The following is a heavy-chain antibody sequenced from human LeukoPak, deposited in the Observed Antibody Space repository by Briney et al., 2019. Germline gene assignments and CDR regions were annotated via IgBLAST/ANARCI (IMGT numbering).Heavy chain of an antibody. Sequence: GGSLRLSCAASGFTFSSYAMSWVRQAPGKGLEWVSAISGSGGTTYYADSVKGRFTISRDNPKNTLYLQMNSLRAEDTAVYFCAKDDYGDYSADYWGQGTLVTVSS. J-gene: IGHJ4*02. D-gene: IGHD4-17*01. CDR2: ISGSGGTT. V-gene: IGHV3-23*01. CDR1: GFTFSSYA. CDR3: AKDDYGDYSADY.